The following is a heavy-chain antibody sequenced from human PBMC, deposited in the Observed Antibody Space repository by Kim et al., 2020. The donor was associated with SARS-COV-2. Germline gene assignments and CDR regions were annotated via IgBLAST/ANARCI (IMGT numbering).Heavy chain of an antibody. CDR2: ISYEGSNQ. Sequence: GGSLRLSCAASGFTFSSHVMNWVRQAPGKGLEWVALISYEGSNQKYTDAVKGRFTVSRDNYKNRMFLQMKSLRPEDTAVYYCARNLVGDTYLGHRGQGPLVTLSS. CDR1: GFTFSSHV. J-gene: IGHJ4*02. CDR3: ARNLVGDTYLGH. V-gene: IGHV3-30*03. D-gene: IGHD1-26*01.